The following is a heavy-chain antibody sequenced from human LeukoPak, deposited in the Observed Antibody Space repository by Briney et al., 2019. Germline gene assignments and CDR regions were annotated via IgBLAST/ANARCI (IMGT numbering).Heavy chain of an antibody. CDR2: IDTSGST. CDR1: YGSISGYF. Sequence: PSETLSLTCTLPYGSISGYFWSWVRQTAGKGLEWIGRIDTSGSTNYNASLKSRVTMSVDTSKNQVSLKLTSVTAADTALYFCARDRRSATVNSYYYYYLDAWGKGTTVTVSS. CDR3: ARDRRSATVNSYYYYYLDA. V-gene: IGHV4-4*07. J-gene: IGHJ6*03. D-gene: IGHD4-11*01.